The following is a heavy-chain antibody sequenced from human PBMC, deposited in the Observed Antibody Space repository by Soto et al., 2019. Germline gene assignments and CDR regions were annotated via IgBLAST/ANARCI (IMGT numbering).Heavy chain of an antibody. Sequence: SETLSLTWTVSGGSISSSSYYWGWIRQPPGKGLEWIGSIYYSGSTYYNPSLKRRVTISVDTSKNQFSLKLSSVTAADTAVYYCARHWVIAARPNWFDPWGQGTLVTVSS. V-gene: IGHV4-39*01. CDR2: IYYSGST. J-gene: IGHJ5*02. D-gene: IGHD6-6*01. CDR3: ARHWVIAARPNWFDP. CDR1: GGSISSSSYY.